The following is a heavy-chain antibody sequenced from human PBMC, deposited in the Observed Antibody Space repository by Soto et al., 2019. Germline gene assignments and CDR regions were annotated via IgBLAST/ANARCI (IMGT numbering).Heavy chain of an antibody. D-gene: IGHD3-3*01. CDR3: AREGHYDRYFDY. CDR2: INSDGSST. CDR1: GFTFSSYW. J-gene: IGHJ4*02. Sequence: PGGSLRLSCAASGFTFSSYWMHWVRQAPGKGLVWVSRINSDGSSTSYADSVKGRFTISRDNAKNTLYLQMNSLRAEDTAVYYCAREGHYDRYFDYWGQGTLVTVSS. V-gene: IGHV3-74*01.